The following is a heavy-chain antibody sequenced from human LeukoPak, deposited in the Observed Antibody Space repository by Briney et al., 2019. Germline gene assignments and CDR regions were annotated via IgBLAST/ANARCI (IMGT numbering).Heavy chain of an antibody. V-gene: IGHV3-21*04. Sequence: GGSLRLSCAASGFTFSSYSMNWVRQAPGKGLEWVYSISSSSSYIYYAASVKGRFTISRDNSKNTLYLQMNSLRIEDTAVFYCAKAPDSSGSYYGMDVWGQGTTVTVSS. CDR3: AKAPDSSGSYYGMDV. D-gene: IGHD3-22*01. CDR1: GFTFSSYS. CDR2: ISSSSSYI. J-gene: IGHJ6*02.